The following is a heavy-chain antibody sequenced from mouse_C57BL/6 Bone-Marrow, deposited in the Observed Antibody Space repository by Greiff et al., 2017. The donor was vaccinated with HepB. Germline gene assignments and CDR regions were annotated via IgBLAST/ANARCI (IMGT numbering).Heavy chain of an antibody. CDR3: AIDAYGYDPYAMDY. Sequence: EVKLVESGGGLVQSGRSLRLSCATSGFTFSDFYMEWVRQAPGKGLEWIAASRNKANDYTTEYSASVKGRFIVSRDTSQSILYLQMNALRAEDTAIYYCAIDAYGYDPYAMDYWGQGTSVTVSS. D-gene: IGHD2-2*01. J-gene: IGHJ4*01. CDR1: GFTFSDFY. V-gene: IGHV7-1*01. CDR2: SRNKANDYTT.